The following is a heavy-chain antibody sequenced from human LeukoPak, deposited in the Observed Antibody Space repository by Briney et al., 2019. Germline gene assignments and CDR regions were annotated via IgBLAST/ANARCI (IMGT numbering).Heavy chain of an antibody. J-gene: IGHJ4*02. Sequence: PGRSLRLSCAASGFTFDDYAMHWVRQAPGKGLEWVSGISWNSGSIGYADSVKGRFTISRDNSKNTLYLQMNSLRAEDTAVYYCAKDSTAIPVDYWGQGTLVTVSS. D-gene: IGHD2-21*02. CDR1: GFTFDDYA. CDR3: AKDSTAIPVDY. CDR2: ISWNSGSI. V-gene: IGHV3-9*01.